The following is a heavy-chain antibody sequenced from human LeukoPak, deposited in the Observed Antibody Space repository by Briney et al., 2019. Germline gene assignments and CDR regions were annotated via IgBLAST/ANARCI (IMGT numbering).Heavy chain of an antibody. V-gene: IGHV1-69*13. CDR2: IIPIFGTA. CDR3: AKRALKPHYYYYYGMDV. D-gene: IGHD5-24*01. CDR1: GYTFTSYA. J-gene: IGHJ6*02. Sequence: GASVKVSCKASGYTFTSYAISWVRQAPGQGLEWMGGIIPIFGTANYAQKFQGRVTITADESTSTAYMELSSLRSEDTAVYYCAKRALKPHYYYYYGMDVWGQGTTVTVSS.